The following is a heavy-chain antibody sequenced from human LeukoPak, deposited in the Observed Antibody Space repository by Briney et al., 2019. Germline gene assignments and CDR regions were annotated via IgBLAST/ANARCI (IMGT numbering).Heavy chain of an antibody. D-gene: IGHD3-22*01. CDR1: GGSISSYY. CDR3: ARAGNYYDSSGYRFDC. J-gene: IGHJ4*02. CDR2: IYTSGST. Sequence: PSETLSLTCTVSGGSISSYYWSWIRQPAGKGLEWIGRIYTSGSTNYNPSLKSRVTMSVDTSKNQFSLKLSSVTAADTAVYYCARAGNYYDSSGYRFDCWGQGTLVTVSS. V-gene: IGHV4-4*07.